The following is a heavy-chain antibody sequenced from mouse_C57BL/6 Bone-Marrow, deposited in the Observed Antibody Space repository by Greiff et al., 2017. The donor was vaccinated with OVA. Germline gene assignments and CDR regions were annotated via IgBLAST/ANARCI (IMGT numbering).Heavy chain of an antibody. CDR1: GYTFTSYW. CDR3: ARSDYSKQYYAMDY. V-gene: IGHV1-64*01. D-gene: IGHD2-5*01. J-gene: IGHJ4*01. CDR2: IHPNSVST. Sequence: VKLQQPGAELVKPGASVKLSCKASGYTFTSYWMHWVKQSPGQGLEWIGRIHPNSVSTNYHETFKSKATLTVDKTTSTAYMQLTSLTSEDSSVYYCARSDYSKQYYAMDYWGQGTSVTVSS.